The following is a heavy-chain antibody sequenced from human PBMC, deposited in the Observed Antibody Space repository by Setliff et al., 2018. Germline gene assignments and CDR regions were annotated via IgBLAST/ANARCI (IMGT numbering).Heavy chain of an antibody. J-gene: IGHJ4*02. V-gene: IGHV4-34*01. D-gene: IGHD3-3*01. CDR2: INDSGTT. CDR3: RYWSGYYNNDY. Sequence: SETLSLTCTVYGGSFSNYYWGWIRQSPGKGLEWIGEINDSGTTDYSPSLKSRVTISLDASTNQFSLKLRSVSAADTAVYYCRYWSGYYNNDYWGQGTLVTVSS. CDR1: GGSFSNYY.